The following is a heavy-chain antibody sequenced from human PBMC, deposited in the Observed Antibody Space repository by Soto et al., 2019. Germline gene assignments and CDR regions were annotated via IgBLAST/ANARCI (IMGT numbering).Heavy chain of an antibody. CDR1: GGSISSYY. D-gene: IGHD6-13*01. CDR2: VFYTGST. V-gene: IGHV4-59*01. CDR3: ARIAAAGTSVDY. Sequence: SETLSLTCTVSGGSISSYYWSWIRQPPGKGLEWIGYVFYTGSTNYNPSLKSRVTISVDTSKNQFSLKLSSVTAADTAVYYCARIAAAGTSVDYWGQGTLVTVSS. J-gene: IGHJ4*02.